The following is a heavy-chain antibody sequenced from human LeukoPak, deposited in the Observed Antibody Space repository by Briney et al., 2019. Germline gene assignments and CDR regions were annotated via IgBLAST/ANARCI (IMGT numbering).Heavy chain of an antibody. CDR1: GYTFTSYG. J-gene: IGHJ4*02. V-gene: IGHV1-18*01. Sequence: ASVKVSCKASGYTFTSYGISWVRQAPGQGLEWMGWISAYNGNTNYAQKLQGRVTMTTDTSTSTAYVELRSLRSDDTAVYYCARDDSDLGYCSGGSCSFDYWGQGTLVTVSS. CDR3: ARDDSDLGYCSGGSCSFDY. D-gene: IGHD2-15*01. CDR2: ISAYNGNT.